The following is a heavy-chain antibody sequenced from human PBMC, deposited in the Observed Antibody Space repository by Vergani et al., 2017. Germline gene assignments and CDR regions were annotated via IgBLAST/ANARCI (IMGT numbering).Heavy chain of an antibody. Sequence: QVQLQASGPGLVKPSETLSLTCTVSGGSISSYYWSWIRQPPGKGLEWIGFIYYSGSTNYNPSLKSRVTISVDTSKNQFSLKLSSVTAADTAVYYCARNPYCGGDCYSDAFDIWGQGTMVTVSS. J-gene: IGHJ3*02. CDR1: GGSISSYY. CDR2: IYYSGST. CDR3: ARNPYCGGDCYSDAFDI. D-gene: IGHD2-21*02. V-gene: IGHV4-59*01.